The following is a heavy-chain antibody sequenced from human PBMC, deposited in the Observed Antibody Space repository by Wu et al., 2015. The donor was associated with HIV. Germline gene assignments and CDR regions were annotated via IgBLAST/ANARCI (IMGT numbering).Heavy chain of an antibody. Sequence: QVQLVQSGAEVKKPGASVKVSCKASGGTFSSYAISWVRQAPGQGLEWLGWISASDGNTNYAQKVQGRVTMTTDTSTNTGYMELRSLRSDDTAVYYCARSGYYFQYFDYWGQGTLVTVSS. J-gene: IGHJ4*02. V-gene: IGHV1-18*01. CDR1: GGTFSSYA. D-gene: IGHD3-3*01. CDR3: ARSGYYFQYFDY. CDR2: ISASDGNT.